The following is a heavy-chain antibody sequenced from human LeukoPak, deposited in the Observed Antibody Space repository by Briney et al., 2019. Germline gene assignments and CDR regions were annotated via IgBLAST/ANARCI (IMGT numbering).Heavy chain of an antibody. Sequence: GESLKISCKGSGYNFPTYWIDWVRQMPGKGLELMGIIYPGDSDTRYSPSFQGQVTISADKSISTAYLQWSSLKASDTAMYYCARSPIVGATRSFFDPWGQGTLVTVSS. D-gene: IGHD1-26*01. CDR1: GYNFPTYW. J-gene: IGHJ5*02. CDR2: IYPGDSDT. V-gene: IGHV5-51*01. CDR3: ARSPIVGATRSFFDP.